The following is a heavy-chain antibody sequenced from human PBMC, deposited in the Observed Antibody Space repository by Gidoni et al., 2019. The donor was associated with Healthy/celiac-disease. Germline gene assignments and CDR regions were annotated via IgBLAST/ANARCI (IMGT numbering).Heavy chain of an antibody. Sequence: QVQLQQWGAGLLKPSETLSLTCAAYGGSFSGSHWSWIRQPPGKGLEWIGEINHSGSTNYNPSLKSRVTISVDTSKNQFSLKLSSVTAADTAVYYCARALYYDFWSGYSYYYGMDVWGQGTTVTVSS. D-gene: IGHD3-3*01. V-gene: IGHV4-34*01. CDR3: ARALYYDFWSGYSYYYGMDV. J-gene: IGHJ6*02. CDR2: INHSGST. CDR1: GGSFSGSH.